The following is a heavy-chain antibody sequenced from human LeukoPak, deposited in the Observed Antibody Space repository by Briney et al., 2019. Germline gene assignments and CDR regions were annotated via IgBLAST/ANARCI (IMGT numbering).Heavy chain of an antibody. CDR3: ARDGSPEMATANFDY. CDR2: ISSSGSTI. Sequence: PGGSLRLSCAASGFTFSDYYMSWIRQAPGKGLEWVSYISSSGSTIYYADSVKGRFTISRDNAKYSLYLQMNSLRAEDTAVYYCARDGSPEMATANFDYWGQGTLVTVSS. J-gene: IGHJ4*02. D-gene: IGHD5-24*01. V-gene: IGHV3-11*01. CDR1: GFTFSDYY.